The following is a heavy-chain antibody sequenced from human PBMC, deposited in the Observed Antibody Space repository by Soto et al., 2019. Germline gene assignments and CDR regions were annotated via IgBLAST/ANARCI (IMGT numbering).Heavy chain of an antibody. CDR2: ISYDGSNK. Sequence: QVQLVESGGGVVQPGRSLRLSCAASGFTFSSYGMHWVRQAPGKGLEWVAVISYDGSNKYYADSVKGRFTISRDNSKNTLYLQMNSLRAEDTAVYYCAKKISENFDYWGQGTLVTVSS. J-gene: IGHJ4*02. V-gene: IGHV3-30*18. CDR3: AKKISENFDY. CDR1: GFTFSSYG.